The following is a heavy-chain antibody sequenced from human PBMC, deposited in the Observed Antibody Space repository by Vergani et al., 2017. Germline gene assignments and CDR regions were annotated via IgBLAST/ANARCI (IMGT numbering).Heavy chain of an antibody. J-gene: IGHJ3*02. Sequence: VQLVQSGAEVKKPGESLKISCKGSGYSFTSYWIGWVRQMPGKGLEWMGIIYPGDSDTRYSPSFQGQVTISADKSISTAYLQWSSLKASDTAMYYCASSRDSTYYDFWSGRQAFDIWGQGTMVTVSS. CDR2: IYPGDSDT. CDR3: ASSRDSTYYDFWSGRQAFDI. V-gene: IGHV5-51*03. D-gene: IGHD3-3*01. CDR1: GYSFTSYW.